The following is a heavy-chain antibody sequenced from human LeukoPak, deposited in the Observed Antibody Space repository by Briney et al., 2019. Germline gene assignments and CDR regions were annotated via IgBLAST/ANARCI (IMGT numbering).Heavy chain of an antibody. CDR3: ARVGAAGAFDY. D-gene: IGHD3-16*01. CDR2: INPSGGST. V-gene: IGHV1-46*01. CDR1: GYTFTSYY. J-gene: IGHJ4*02. Sequence: ASVKVSCKASGYTFTSYYMHWVRQAPGQGLEWMGIINPSGGSTNYAQKFQGRVTITADESTSTAYMELSSLRSEDTAVYYCARVGAAGAFDYWGQGTLVTVSS.